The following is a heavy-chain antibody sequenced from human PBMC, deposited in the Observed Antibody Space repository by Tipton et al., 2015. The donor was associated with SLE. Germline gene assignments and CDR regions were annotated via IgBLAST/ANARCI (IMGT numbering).Heavy chain of an antibody. CDR1: GDSFSSGSSS. Sequence: TLSLTCTVSGDSFSSGSSSWNWVRQPAGKGLEWIGLIYNSGVTNYNPSLQSRVTLSVDMSKNQFSLRLSSVTAADTGVYYCVREYSGYDHRTFDHWGQGTLVTVSS. CDR2: IYNSGVT. V-gene: IGHV4-61*02. CDR3: VREYSGYDHRTFDH. D-gene: IGHD5-12*01. J-gene: IGHJ4*02.